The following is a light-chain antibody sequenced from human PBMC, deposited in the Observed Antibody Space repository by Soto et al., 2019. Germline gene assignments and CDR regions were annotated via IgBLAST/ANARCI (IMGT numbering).Light chain of an antibody. CDR2: DVS. V-gene: IGLV2-14*01. CDR3: NSYTSSSTHV. CDR1: SSDVGGYNY. J-gene: IGLJ1*01. Sequence: QSALTQPASVSASPGQSITIPCTGTSSDVGGYNYVSWYQQHPGKAPKLMIYDVSNRPSGVSDRFSGSKSGNTASLTISGLQAEDEADYYCNSYTSSSTHVFGTGTKLTVL.